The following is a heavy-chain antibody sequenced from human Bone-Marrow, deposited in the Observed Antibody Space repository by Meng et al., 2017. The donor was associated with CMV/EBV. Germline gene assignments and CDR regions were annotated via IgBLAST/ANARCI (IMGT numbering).Heavy chain of an antibody. V-gene: IGHV4-39*07. J-gene: IGHJ5*02. D-gene: IGHD3-9*01. CDR3: ARALYDILTGYNNWFDP. CDR2: IYYRGNT. CDR1: GVSVSSSSYH. Sequence: SETLSLTCSVSGVSVSSSSYHWAWIRQSPGKGLEWIGTIYYRGNTYYNPSVKSRVTISVDTSKNQFSLKLSSVTAADTAVYYCARALYDILTGYNNWFDPWGQGTLVTVSS.